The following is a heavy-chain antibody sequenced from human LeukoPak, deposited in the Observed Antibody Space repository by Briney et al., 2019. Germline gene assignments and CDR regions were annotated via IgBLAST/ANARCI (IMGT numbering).Heavy chain of an antibody. CDR3: AKEQSSSGFFDY. CDR1: GFTFSNHV. D-gene: IGHD6-6*01. J-gene: IGHJ4*02. Sequence: GGSLSLSCAASGFTFSNHVMNWVRQAPGKGLEWVSIISGSGTVTYYADSVKGRFTISRDNSKNTLYLQMSSLRAEDTAVYYCAKEQSSSGFFDYWGQGTLVTVSS. V-gene: IGHV3-23*01. CDR2: ISGSGTVT.